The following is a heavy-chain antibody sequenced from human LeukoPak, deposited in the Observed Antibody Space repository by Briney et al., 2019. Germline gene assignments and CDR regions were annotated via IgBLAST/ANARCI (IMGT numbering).Heavy chain of an antibody. CDR3: ARDRNYYDSSGYPDAFDI. J-gene: IGHJ3*02. V-gene: IGHV3-21*01. CDR2: ISTGGSYI. Sequence: PGRSLRLSCAASGFTFSSFSTNWVRQAPRKGLEWVSSISTGGSYIYYADAVKGRFSISRDNAKNSLYVQMNSLRAEDTAVYYCARDRNYYDSSGYPDAFDIWGRGTMVTVSS. D-gene: IGHD3-22*01. CDR1: GFTFSSFS.